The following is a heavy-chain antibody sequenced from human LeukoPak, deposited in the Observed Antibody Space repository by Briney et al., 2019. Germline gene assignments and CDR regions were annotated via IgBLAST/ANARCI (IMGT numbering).Heavy chain of an antibody. CDR3: TTAVGYYYYMDV. J-gene: IGHJ6*03. CDR2: ISYDGSNK. Sequence: GGSLRLSCAASGFTFSSYAMHWVRQAPGKGLEWVAVISYDGSNKYYADSVKGRFTISRDNSKNTLYLQMNSLKTEDTAVYYCTTAVGYYYYMDVWGKGTTVTVSS. D-gene: IGHD2-15*01. CDR1: GFTFSSYA. V-gene: IGHV3-30*04.